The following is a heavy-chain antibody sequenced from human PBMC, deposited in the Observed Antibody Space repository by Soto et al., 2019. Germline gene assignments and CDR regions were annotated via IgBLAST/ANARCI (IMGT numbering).Heavy chain of an antibody. V-gene: IGHV1-18*01. CDR3: ARDRSGLRYFDWLYNFDY. CDR1: GYTFTIYG. D-gene: IGHD3-9*01. J-gene: IGHJ4*02. CDR2: ISAYNGNT. Sequence: ASVKVSCKASGYTFTIYGISWVRQAPGQGLEWMGWISAYNGNTNYAQKLQGRVTMTTDTSTSTAYMELRSLRSDDTAVYYCARDRSGLRYFDWLYNFDYWGQGTLVTVSS.